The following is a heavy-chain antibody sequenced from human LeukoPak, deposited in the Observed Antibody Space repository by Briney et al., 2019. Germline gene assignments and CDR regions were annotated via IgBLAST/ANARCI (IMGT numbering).Heavy chain of an antibody. V-gene: IGHV3-23*01. Sequence: GGSLRLSCAASGFTFSSYAMNWVRQAPGRGLEWVSVISVTGSSTYYADSVMGRFTISRDNSKNTLYLQMNSLRAEDTAVYYCAKDLRPVGHGDRTFDYWGQGTLVTVSS. CDR3: AKDLRPVGHGDRTFDY. D-gene: IGHD4-17*01. CDR1: GFTFSSYA. CDR2: ISVTGSST. J-gene: IGHJ4*02.